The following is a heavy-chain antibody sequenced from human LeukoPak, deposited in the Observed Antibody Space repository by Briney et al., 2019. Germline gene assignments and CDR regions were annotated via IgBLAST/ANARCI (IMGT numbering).Heavy chain of an antibody. Sequence: SETLSLTCTVSGGSISSSSYYWGWIRQPPGKGLEWIGSIYYSGSTYYNPSLKSRVTISVDTSKNQFSLKLSSVTAADTAVYYCARRESSSWYPLDAFDIWGQGTMATVSS. CDR3: ARRESSSWYPLDAFDI. V-gene: IGHV4-39*01. J-gene: IGHJ3*02. CDR2: IYYSGST. D-gene: IGHD6-13*01. CDR1: GGSISSSSYY.